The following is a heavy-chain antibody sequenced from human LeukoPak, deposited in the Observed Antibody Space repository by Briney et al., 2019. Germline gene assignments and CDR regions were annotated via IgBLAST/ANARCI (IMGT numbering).Heavy chain of an antibody. CDR2: ISAYKGNT. Sequence: ASVTVSCTASGYTFTSYGISWVRQAPGQGLEWMGWISAYKGNTNYAQKLQGRVTMTTDTSTSTAYMELSSLRSDDTAVYYCARDSCSSTSCYYFDYWGQGTLVTVSS. CDR3: ARDSCSSTSCYYFDY. V-gene: IGHV1-18*01. J-gene: IGHJ4*02. D-gene: IGHD2-2*01. CDR1: GYTFTSYG.